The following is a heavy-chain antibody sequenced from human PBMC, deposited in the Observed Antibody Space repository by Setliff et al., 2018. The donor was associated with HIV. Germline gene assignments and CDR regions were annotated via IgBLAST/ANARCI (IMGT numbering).Heavy chain of an antibody. CDR3: ARDRHSSGLGSYGP. CDR1: GDSIGTYS. V-gene: IGHV4-4*07. J-gene: IGHJ5*02. CDR2: IDSSGTT. Sequence: SETLSLTCAVSGDSIGTYSWHWLRQPPGKGLEWIGRIDSSGTTDYKPSLKGRVAISVDTSRNQFSLRVTSVTAADTAVYFCARDRHSSGLGSYGPWGPGILVTVSS. D-gene: IGHD3-10*01.